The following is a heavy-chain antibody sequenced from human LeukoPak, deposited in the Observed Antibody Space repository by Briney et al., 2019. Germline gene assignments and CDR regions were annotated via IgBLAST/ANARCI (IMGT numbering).Heavy chain of an antibody. CDR3: ASTFPYGGGGSCAL. CDR2: IKPDGGHQ. CDR1: GLAFSDYW. J-gene: IGHJ4*02. V-gene: IGHV3-7*01. D-gene: IGHD2-15*01. Sequence: GGSLRLSCAASGLAFSDYWMSWVRQAPGKGLEWVANIKPDGGHQNYADSVKGRFTISRDNAKNSLYLQMNTLRAEDTAIYYCASTFPYGGGGSCALGGQGTLVTVSS.